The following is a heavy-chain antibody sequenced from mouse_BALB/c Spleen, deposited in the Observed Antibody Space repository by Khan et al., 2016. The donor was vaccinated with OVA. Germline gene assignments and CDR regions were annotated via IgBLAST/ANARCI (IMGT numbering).Heavy chain of an antibody. Sequence: QVQLKQSGAELVKPGASVKLSCKASGYTFTSYYMYWVKQRPGQGLEWIGEINPSNGGTNFNEKFKSKATLTVDKSSSTAYMRLSSRTSEDSAVYYCTRAGYGSFAYWGQGTLVTVSA. J-gene: IGHJ3*01. V-gene: IGHV1S81*02. D-gene: IGHD2-2*01. CDR2: INPSNGGT. CDR1: GYTFTSYY. CDR3: TRAGYGSFAY.